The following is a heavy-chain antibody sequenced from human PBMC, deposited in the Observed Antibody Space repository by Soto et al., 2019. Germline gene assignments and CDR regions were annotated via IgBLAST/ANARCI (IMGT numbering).Heavy chain of an antibody. V-gene: IGHV4-59*01. D-gene: IGHD4-17*01. CDR3: ARIPAPYGDYEEAY. CDR2: IYYSGST. Sequence: QVQLQESGPGLVKPSETLSLTCTVSGGSISSYYWSWIRQPPGKGLEWIGYIYYSGSTNYNPSLKSRVTISVDTSKNQFSLKLSSVTAADTAVYYCARIPAPYGDYEEAYWGQGTLVTVSS. J-gene: IGHJ4*02. CDR1: GGSISSYY.